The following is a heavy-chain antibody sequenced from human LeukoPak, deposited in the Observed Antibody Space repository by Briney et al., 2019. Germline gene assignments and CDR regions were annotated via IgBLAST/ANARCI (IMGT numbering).Heavy chain of an antibody. D-gene: IGHD3-22*01. CDR2: ISYDGSNK. Sequence: GRSLRLSCAASGFTFSSYAMHWVRQAPGKGLEWVAVISYDGSNKYYADSVKGRFTISRDNSKSTLYLQMNSLRAEDTAVYYCAREGLVGITMIGMDVWGQGTTVTVSS. CDR3: AREGLVGITMIGMDV. CDR1: GFTFSSYA. J-gene: IGHJ6*02. V-gene: IGHV3-30*04.